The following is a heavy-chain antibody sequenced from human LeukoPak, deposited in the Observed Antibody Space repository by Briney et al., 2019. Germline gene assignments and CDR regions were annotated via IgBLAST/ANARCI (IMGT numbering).Heavy chain of an antibody. V-gene: IGHV3-23*01. CDR2: ISPAGGTT. D-gene: IGHD3-22*01. Sequence: GGSLRLSCAVSGFTFSSEAMGWVRQLPGGGLEWVSTISPAGGTTYYAESMKGRFTISRDNSKNTLYLQMNSLRAEDTAVYYCAKDLHTYYYDSSGYLRAFDIWGQGTMVTVSS. CDR3: AKDLHTYYYDSSGYLRAFDI. J-gene: IGHJ3*02. CDR1: GFTFSSEA.